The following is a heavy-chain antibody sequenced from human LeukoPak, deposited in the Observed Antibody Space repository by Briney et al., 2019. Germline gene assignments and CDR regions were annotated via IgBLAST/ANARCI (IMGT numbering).Heavy chain of an antibody. V-gene: IGHV3-48*03. Sequence: GGSLRLSCAASGFTFSSYEMNWVRQAPGKGLEWVSYISSSGSTIYYADSVKGRITISRDNAKNSLYLQMNSLRAEDTAVYYCARPARLMKGVVEVTALDDWGQGTLVTVSS. J-gene: IGHJ4*02. CDR1: GFTFSSYE. CDR2: ISSSGSTI. D-gene: IGHD3-3*01. CDR3: ARPARLMKGVVEVTALDD.